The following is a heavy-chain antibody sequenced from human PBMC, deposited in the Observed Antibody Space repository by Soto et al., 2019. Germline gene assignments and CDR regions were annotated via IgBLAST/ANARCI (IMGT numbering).Heavy chain of an antibody. D-gene: IGHD5-18*01. CDR2: ISPNSGGT. CDR1: GYTFTGYY. V-gene: IGHV1-2*02. J-gene: IGHJ4*02. CDR3: ARHTRRGYSYGPLGY. Sequence: ASVKVSCKASGYTFTGYYMQWVRQAPGQGIEWMGWISPNSGGTNYAQKFQGRVTMTRDTSISTAYMELSRLRSDDTAVYYCARHTRRGYSYGPLGYWGQGTLVTVSS.